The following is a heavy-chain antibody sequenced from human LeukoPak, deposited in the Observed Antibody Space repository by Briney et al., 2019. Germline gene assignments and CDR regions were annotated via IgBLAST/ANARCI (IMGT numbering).Heavy chain of an antibody. CDR2: IYSGGST. D-gene: IGHD6-13*01. CDR3: ARDIAAGY. Sequence: GSLRLSCAASGFTVSNNYMSWVRRAPGKGLEWVSVIYSGGSTYYADSVKGRFTISRDNAKNSLYLQMNSLRAEDTAVYYCARDIAAGYWGQGTLVTVSS. CDR1: GFTVSNNY. J-gene: IGHJ4*02. V-gene: IGHV3-53*01.